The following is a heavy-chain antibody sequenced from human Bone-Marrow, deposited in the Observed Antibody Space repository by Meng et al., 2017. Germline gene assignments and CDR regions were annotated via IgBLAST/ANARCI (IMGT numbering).Heavy chain of an antibody. CDR2: ISGSGGST. V-gene: IGHV3-23*01. Sequence: GGSLRLSCAASGFTFDDYGMSWVRQAPGKGLEWVSAISGSGGSTYYADSVKGRFTISRDNSKNALYLQMNSLRAEDTAVYYCAKDSGIAAAGNGVDYWGQGTLVTVSS. CDR1: GFTFDDYG. J-gene: IGHJ4*02. D-gene: IGHD6-13*01. CDR3: AKDSGIAAAGNGVDY.